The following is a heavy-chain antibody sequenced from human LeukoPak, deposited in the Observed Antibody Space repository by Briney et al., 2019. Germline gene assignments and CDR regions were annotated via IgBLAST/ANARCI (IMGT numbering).Heavy chain of an antibody. CDR1: GGSISSGSYY. J-gene: IGHJ4*02. CDR3: ARDSGSYYGVDY. Sequence: PSQTLSLTCPVSGGSISSGSYYWSWLRQPAGKGLEWIGRIYTSGSTNYNPSLKSRVTISVDTSKNQFSLKLSSVTAADTAVYYCARDSGSYYGVDYWGQGTLVTVSS. D-gene: IGHD1-26*01. CDR2: IYTSGST. V-gene: IGHV4-61*02.